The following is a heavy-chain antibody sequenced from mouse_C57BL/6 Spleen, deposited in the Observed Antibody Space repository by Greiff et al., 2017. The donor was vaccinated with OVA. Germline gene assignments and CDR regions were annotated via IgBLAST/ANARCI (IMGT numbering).Heavy chain of an antibody. D-gene: IGHD1-1*02. CDR1: GYSITSGYY. CDR2: ISYDGSN. CDR3: ASGGKGFFDY. V-gene: IGHV3-6*01. Sequence: EVQLQESGPGLVKPSQSLSLTCSVTGYSITSGYYWNWIRQFPGNKLEWMGYISYDGSNNYNPSLKNRISITRDTSKNQFFLKLNSVTTEDTATYYCASGGKGFFDYWGQGTTLTVSS. J-gene: IGHJ2*01.